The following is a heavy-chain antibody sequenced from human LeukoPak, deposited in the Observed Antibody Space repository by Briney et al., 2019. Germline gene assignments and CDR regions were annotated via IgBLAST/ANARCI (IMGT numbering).Heavy chain of an antibody. CDR3: ARLVRCQIGTRYYYYYMDV. D-gene: IGHD2-8*01. Sequence: PSETLSLTCAVYGGSFSGYYWSWIRQPPGKGLEWIGEINHSGSTNYNPSLKSRVTISVDTSKNQFSLKLSSVTAADTAVYYCARLVRCQIGTRYYYYYMDVWGKGTTVTVSS. CDR2: INHSGST. CDR1: GGSFSGYY. V-gene: IGHV4-34*01. J-gene: IGHJ6*03.